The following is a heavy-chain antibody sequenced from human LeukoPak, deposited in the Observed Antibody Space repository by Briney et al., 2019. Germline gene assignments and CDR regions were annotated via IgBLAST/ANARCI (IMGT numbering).Heavy chain of an antibody. J-gene: IGHJ6*02. D-gene: IGHD5-24*01. Sequence: EESLKISCKGSGYSFTSYWIGWVRQMPGKGLEWMGIIYPGDSDTRYSPSFQGQVTISADKSISTAYLQWSSLKASDTAMYYCARHHRDGYNFYYYYGMDVWGQGTTVTVSS. CDR3: ARHHRDGYNFYYYYGMDV. CDR2: IYPGDSDT. V-gene: IGHV5-51*01. CDR1: GYSFTSYW.